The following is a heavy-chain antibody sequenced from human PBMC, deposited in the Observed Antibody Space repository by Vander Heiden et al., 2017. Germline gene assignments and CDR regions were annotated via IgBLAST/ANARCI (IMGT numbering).Heavy chain of an antibody. Sequence: QVQLVESGGGVVQPGRSLRLSCAASGFTFRSYGMHWVRQAPGKGLEWVAVISYDGSNKYYADSVKGRFTISRDNSKNTLYLQMNSLRAEDTAVYYCAKENRRYYFDYWGQGTLVTVSS. CDR3: AKENRRYYFDY. V-gene: IGHV3-30*18. J-gene: IGHJ4*02. CDR1: GFTFRSYG. CDR2: ISYDGSNK. D-gene: IGHD3-16*02.